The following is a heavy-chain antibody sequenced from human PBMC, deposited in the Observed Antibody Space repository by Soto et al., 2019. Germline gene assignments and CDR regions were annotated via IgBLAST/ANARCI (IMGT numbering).Heavy chain of an antibody. D-gene: IGHD4-17*01. V-gene: IGHV4-30-4*01. Sequence: SETLSLTCTVSGGSISSADYYWSRIRQPPGKGLEWIGYIYYSGATYYNPSLQSRLTMSIDTSKSQFSLGLTSVTAADTAVYYCARDDKGYGDVDCWGQGALVTVSS. CDR2: IYYSGAT. CDR1: GGSISSADYY. J-gene: IGHJ4*02. CDR3: ARDDKGYGDVDC.